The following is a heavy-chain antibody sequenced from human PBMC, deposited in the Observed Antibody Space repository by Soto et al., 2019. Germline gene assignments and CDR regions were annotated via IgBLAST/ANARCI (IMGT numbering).Heavy chain of an antibody. Sequence: VASVKVSCKASGYTFTSYGISWVRQAPGQGLEWMGWISAYNGNTNYAQKLQGRVTMTTDTSTSTAYMELRSLRSDDTAVYYCASSYCSGGSCYSRRAFDIWGQGTMVTVSS. J-gene: IGHJ3*02. V-gene: IGHV1-18*01. CDR3: ASSYCSGGSCYSRRAFDI. CDR1: GYTFTSYG. D-gene: IGHD2-15*01. CDR2: ISAYNGNT.